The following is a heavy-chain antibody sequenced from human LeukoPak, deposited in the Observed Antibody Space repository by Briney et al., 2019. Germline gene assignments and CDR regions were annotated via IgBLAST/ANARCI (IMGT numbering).Heavy chain of an antibody. Sequence: SETLSLTCSVSGGSINSGVYSWSWIRQPPGKGLEWIGHIYSSGSTSYSPSLKSRTTISVDTSKNQLSLKLSSVTAADTAVYYCARDAARMTAAGAKGMDVWGQGTTVTVSS. J-gene: IGHJ6*02. D-gene: IGHD6-13*01. CDR3: ARDAARMTAAGAKGMDV. CDR1: GGSINSGVYS. V-gene: IGHV4-31*03. CDR2: IYSSGST.